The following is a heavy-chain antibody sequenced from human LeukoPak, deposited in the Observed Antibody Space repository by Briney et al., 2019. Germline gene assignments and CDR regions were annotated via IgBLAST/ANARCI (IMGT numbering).Heavy chain of an antibody. CDR1: GYTFTGYY. V-gene: IGHV1-2*02. CDR3: ARDLFPRPHYDSSGYQEYYFDY. J-gene: IGHJ4*02. D-gene: IGHD3-22*01. Sequence: GASVTVSCTASGYTFTGYYMHWVRQAPGQGLEWMGWINPNSGGTNYAQKFQGRVTMTRDTSISTAYMELSRLRSDDTAVYYCARDLFPRPHYDSSGYQEYYFDYWGQGTLVTVSS. CDR2: INPNSGGT.